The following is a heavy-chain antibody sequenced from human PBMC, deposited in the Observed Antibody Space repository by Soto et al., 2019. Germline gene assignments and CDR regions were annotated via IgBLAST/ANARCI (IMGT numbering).Heavy chain of an antibody. CDR1: GYSFTSYW. CDR2: IDPSDSYT. D-gene: IGHD2-2*01. V-gene: IGHV5-10-1*01. CDR3: ATRLNVRYCSPTLCYAGTFDN. J-gene: IGHJ4*03. Sequence: GESLKISCKGSGYSFTSYWISWVRQMPGKGLEWMGRIDPSDSYTNYSPSFQGHVTISADKSISTAYLQWSSLKASDTAMYYCATRLNVRYCSPTLCYAGTFDNWGPGTLVTVSS.